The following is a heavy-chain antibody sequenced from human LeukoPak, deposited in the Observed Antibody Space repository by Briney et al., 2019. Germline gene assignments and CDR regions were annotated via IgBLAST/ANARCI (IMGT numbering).Heavy chain of an antibody. V-gene: IGHV3-23*01. J-gene: IGHJ4*02. D-gene: IGHD3-10*01. CDR3: AREPTGAFDY. Sequence: GGFLRLSCAASGFTFNSYAMGWVRQAPGKGLEWVSVISGNGGASYYPDSVEGRFTISRDNSKNTLYLQMTSLRAEDTAVYYCAREPTGAFDYWGQGALVTVSS. CDR1: GFTFNSYA. CDR2: ISGNGGAS.